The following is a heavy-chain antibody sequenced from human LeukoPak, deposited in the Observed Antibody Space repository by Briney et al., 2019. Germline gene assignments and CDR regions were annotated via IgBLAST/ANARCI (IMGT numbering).Heavy chain of an antibody. V-gene: IGHV1-46*01. CDR3: ARQAVPAAILPVPPDRYYYYYMDV. D-gene: IGHD2-2*02. CDR1: GYTFTSYY. J-gene: IGHJ6*03. Sequence: ASVMVSCKASGYTFTSYYMHWVRQAPGQGLEWMGIINPSGGSTSYAQKFQGRVTMTRDMSTSTVYMELSSLRSEDTAVYYCARQAVPAAILPVPPDRYYYYYMDVWGKGTTVTVSS. CDR2: INPSGGST.